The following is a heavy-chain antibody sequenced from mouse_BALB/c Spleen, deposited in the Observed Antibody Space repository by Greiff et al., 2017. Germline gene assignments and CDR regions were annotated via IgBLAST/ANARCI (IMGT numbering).Heavy chain of an antibody. D-gene: IGHD3-1*01. CDR3: ARLGFHYAMDY. J-gene: IGHJ4*01. CDR2: ISYDGSN. V-gene: IGHV3-6*02. Sequence: EVKLQESGPGLVKPSQSLSLTCSVTGYSITSGYYWNWIRQFPGNKLEWMGYISYDGSNNYNPSLKNRISITRDTSKNQFFLKLNSVTTEDTATYYCARLGFHYAMDYWGQGTSVTVSS. CDR1: GYSITSGYY.